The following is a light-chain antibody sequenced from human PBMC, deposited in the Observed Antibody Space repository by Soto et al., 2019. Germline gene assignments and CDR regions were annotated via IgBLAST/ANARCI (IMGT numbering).Light chain of an antibody. Sequence: DIVMTQSPDSLAVSLGERATLACRASQSVSNNLAWYQQKPGQAPRLLIYGASSRATGIPDRFSGSGSGTDFTLTISRLEPEDFAVYYCQQYGSSPITFGQGTRLEIK. CDR1: QSVSNN. J-gene: IGKJ5*01. CDR3: QQYGSSPIT. V-gene: IGKV3-20*01. CDR2: GAS.